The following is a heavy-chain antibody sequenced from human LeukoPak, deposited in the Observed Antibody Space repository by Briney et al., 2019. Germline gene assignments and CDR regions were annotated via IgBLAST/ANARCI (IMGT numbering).Heavy chain of an antibody. V-gene: IGHV4-61*01. Sequence: SETLSLTCTVSGGSVSSGSYYWSWIRQSPGKGLEWIGYIYYTGSTNYNPSLRSRVTMSMDTSQNMFSLNLRSVTAADTAFYYCAASVRARIAMAGPAVPYYFDFWGQGALVTVSS. D-gene: IGHD6-19*01. J-gene: IGHJ4*02. CDR3: AASVRARIAMAGPAVPYYFDF. CDR2: IYYTGST. CDR1: GGSVSSGSYY.